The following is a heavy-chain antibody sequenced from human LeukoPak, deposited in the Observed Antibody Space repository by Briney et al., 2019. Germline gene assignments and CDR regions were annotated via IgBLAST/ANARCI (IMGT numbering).Heavy chain of an antibody. V-gene: IGHV1-8*03. Sequence: ASVKVSCKASGYTFTSYDINWVRQATGQGLEWVGWMNPNSGNTGYAQKFQGRVTITRNTSISTAYMELSSLRSEDTAIYYCARIRDGYNDAYDIWGQGTVVTVPS. J-gene: IGHJ3*02. CDR2: MNPNSGNT. CDR1: GYTFTSYD. CDR3: ARIRDGYNDAYDI. D-gene: IGHD5-24*01.